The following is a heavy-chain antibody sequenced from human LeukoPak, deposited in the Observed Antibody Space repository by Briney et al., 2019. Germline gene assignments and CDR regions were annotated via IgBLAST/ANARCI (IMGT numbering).Heavy chain of an antibody. J-gene: IGHJ4*02. D-gene: IGHD3-10*01. CDR3: AADPLFNYYGSGSYPNPDY. CDR2: IVVGSGNT. CDR1: GFTFTSSA. V-gene: IGHV1-58*01. Sequence: SVTVSCKASGFTFTSSAVQWVRQARGQLLEWIGWIVVGSGNTNYAQKFQERVTITRDMSTSTAYMELSSLRSEDTAVYYCAADPLFNYYGSGSYPNPDYWGQGTLVTVSS.